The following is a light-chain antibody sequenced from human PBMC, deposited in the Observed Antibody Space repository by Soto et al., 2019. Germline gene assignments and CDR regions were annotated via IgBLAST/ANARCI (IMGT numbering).Light chain of an antibody. J-gene: IGKJ4*01. Sequence: DIVMTQSPDSLAMSLGERATINCKSSQTVLYSSNNKNYLAWYQQKPGQPPKLLIYWASTRESGVPDRFSGSGSGTDFTLTISSLQAEDVAVYYCQQYYSSPLTFGGGTMVEIK. CDR3: QQYYSSPLT. CDR1: QTVLYSSNNKNY. CDR2: WAS. V-gene: IGKV4-1*01.